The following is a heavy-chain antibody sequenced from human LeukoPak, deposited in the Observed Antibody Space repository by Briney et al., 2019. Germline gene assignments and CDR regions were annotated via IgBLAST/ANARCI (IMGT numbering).Heavy chain of an antibody. CDR1: GFTFSSYS. Sequence: PGGSLRLSCAASGFTFSSYSMNWVRQAPGQGLEWVSYISSASNTIYYADSVKGRFTISRDNAKNSLYLQMNSLRAEDTAMYYCARDGWFGDNNWFDPWGQGTLVTVSS. CDR3: ARDGWFGDNNWFDP. J-gene: IGHJ5*02. D-gene: IGHD3-10*01. CDR2: ISSASNTI. V-gene: IGHV3-48*01.